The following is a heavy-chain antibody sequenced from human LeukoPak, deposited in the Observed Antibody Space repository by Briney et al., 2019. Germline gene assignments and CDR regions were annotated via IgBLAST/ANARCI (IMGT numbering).Heavy chain of an antibody. CDR3: ARDKSGNSGWYSYFDY. V-gene: IGHV1-2*02. Sequence: ASVKVSCKASGYTFTGYYMHWVRQAPGQGLEWMGWINPNSGDTNYAQKVQGRVTMTSDTSISTAYMELSRLRSDDTAVYYCARDKSGNSGWYSYFDYWGQGTLVTVSS. CDR2: INPNSGDT. J-gene: IGHJ4*02. CDR1: GYTFTGYY. D-gene: IGHD6-19*01.